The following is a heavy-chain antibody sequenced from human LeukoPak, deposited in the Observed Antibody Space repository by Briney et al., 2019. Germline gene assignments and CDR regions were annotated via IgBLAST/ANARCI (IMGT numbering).Heavy chain of an antibody. CDR2: IYYSGST. Sequence: PSQTLSLTCTVSGGSISSGGYYWSWIRQHPGKGLEWIGYIYYSGSTNYNPSLKSRVTISVDTSKNQFSLKLSSVTAADTAVYYCARRLRDGYNGEHYFDYWGQGTLVTVSS. CDR3: ARRLRDGYNGEHYFDY. V-gene: IGHV4-31*03. D-gene: IGHD5-12*01. J-gene: IGHJ4*02. CDR1: GGSISSGGYY.